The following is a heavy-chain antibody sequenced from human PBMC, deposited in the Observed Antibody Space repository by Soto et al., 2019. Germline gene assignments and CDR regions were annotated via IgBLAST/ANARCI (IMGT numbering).Heavy chain of an antibody. D-gene: IGHD5-12*01. CDR2: ISWNSGAK. CDR1: GFAFGDSA. Sequence: GGSLRLSCAGSGFAFGDSAMHWVRQAPGKGLEWVAGISWNSGAKGYADSVKGRFTISRDNAKKSLYLQMNTLRPEDTALYYCAKAPYAGYFYYFDSWGQGTLVTVSS. J-gene: IGHJ4*02. V-gene: IGHV3-9*01. CDR3: AKAPYAGYFYYFDS.